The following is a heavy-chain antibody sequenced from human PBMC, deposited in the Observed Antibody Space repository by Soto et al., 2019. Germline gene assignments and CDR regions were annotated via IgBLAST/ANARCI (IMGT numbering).Heavy chain of an antibody. V-gene: IGHV4-39*01. Sequence: QLQLQESGPGLVKPSETLSLTCTVSGGSISSSSYYWGWIRQPPGKGLEWIGSIYYSGSTYYNPSLKSRVTISVDTSKNQFSLKLSSVTAADTAVYYCARPSRTDAEQDYWGQGTLVTVSS. CDR1: GGSISSSSYY. CDR2: IYYSGST. CDR3: ARPSRTDAEQDY. J-gene: IGHJ4*02.